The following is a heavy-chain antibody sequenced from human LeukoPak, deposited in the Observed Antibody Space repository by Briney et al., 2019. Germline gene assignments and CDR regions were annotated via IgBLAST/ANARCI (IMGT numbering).Heavy chain of an antibody. CDR3: ARLFHPALSGNYPFDY. J-gene: IGHJ4*02. V-gene: IGHV4-59*01. D-gene: IGHD1-26*01. CDR1: GGSINSYY. Sequence: SETLSLTCTVSGGSINSYYWSWIQRPPGKGLEWIAYIYYSGSTSYNPSLKSRVTISVDTSKNQFSLKLNSVTAADTAMYYCARLFHPALSGNYPFDYWGQGTLVTVSS. CDR2: IYYSGST.